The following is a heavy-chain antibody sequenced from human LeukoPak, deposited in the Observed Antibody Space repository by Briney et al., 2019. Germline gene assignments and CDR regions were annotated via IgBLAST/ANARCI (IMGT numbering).Heavy chain of an antibody. D-gene: IGHD1-26*01. CDR1: GGTFSSYA. V-gene: IGHV1-69*13. CDR2: IIPIFGTA. J-gene: IGHJ3*02. CDR3: ARGWEGAGGVGAFDI. Sequence: ASVKVSCKASGGTFSSYAISWVRQAPGQGLEWMGGIIPIFGTANYAQKFQGRVTITADESTSTAYMELSSLRSEDTAVYYCARGWEGAGGVGAFDIWGQGTMVTVSS.